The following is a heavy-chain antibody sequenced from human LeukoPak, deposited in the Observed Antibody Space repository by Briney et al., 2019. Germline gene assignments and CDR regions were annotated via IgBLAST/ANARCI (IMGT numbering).Heavy chain of an antibody. V-gene: IGHV4-34*01. CDR3: ARGQLFAFDI. D-gene: IGHD5-24*01. Sequence: SETLSLTCAVYGGSFSGYYWSWIRQPPGKGLEWIGEINHSGSTNYNPSLKSRVTISVDTSKNQLSLKLSSVTAADTAVYYCARGQLFAFDIWGQGTMVTVSS. CDR2: INHSGST. CDR1: GGSFSGYY. J-gene: IGHJ3*02.